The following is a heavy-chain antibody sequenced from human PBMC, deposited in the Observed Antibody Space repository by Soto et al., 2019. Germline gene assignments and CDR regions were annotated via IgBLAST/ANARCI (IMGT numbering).Heavy chain of an antibody. CDR1: GGSVSSGSYY. Sequence: WETLSLTCTVSGGSVSSGSYYWSWIRQPPGKGLEWIGYIYYSGGTNYNPSLKSRVTISVDTSKNQFSLKLSSVTAADTAVYYCAREGRYSSGWYPDWFDPWGQGTLVTVSS. D-gene: IGHD6-19*01. J-gene: IGHJ5*02. CDR2: IYYSGGT. CDR3: AREGRYSSGWYPDWFDP. V-gene: IGHV4-61*01.